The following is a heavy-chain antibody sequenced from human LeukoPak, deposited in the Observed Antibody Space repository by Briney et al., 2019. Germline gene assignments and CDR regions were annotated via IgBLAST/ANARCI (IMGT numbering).Heavy chain of an antibody. J-gene: IGHJ5*02. CDR3: ARECDYYGSGSYCWFDP. D-gene: IGHD3-10*01. V-gene: IGHV1-69*13. CDR1: GGTFSSYT. Sequence: ASVKVSCKASGGTFSSYTISWVRQAPGQGLEWMGGIIPIFGTANYAQKFQGRVTITADESTSTAYMELSSLRSEDTAVYYCARECDYYGSGSYCWFDPWGQGTLVTVSS. CDR2: IIPIFGTA.